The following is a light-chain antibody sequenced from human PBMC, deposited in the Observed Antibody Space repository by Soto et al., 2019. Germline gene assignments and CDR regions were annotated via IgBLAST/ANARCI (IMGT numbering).Light chain of an antibody. CDR3: QQRFNWPPIT. J-gene: IGKJ5*01. CDR1: QSIITY. CDR2: DAS. V-gene: IGKV3-11*01. Sequence: EVVLTQSPATLSLSPGERATLSCRASQSIITYLAWYQQKPGQAPRLLIYDASNRATGIPARFSGSGSGTDFTLTISSLEPEDFAIYYCQQRFNWPPITFGQGTRLEIK.